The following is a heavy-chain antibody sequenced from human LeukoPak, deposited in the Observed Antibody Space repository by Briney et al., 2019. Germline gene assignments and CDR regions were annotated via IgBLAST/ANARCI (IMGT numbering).Heavy chain of an antibody. CDR1: GLIFSNYG. CDR2: IWYDGTNK. D-gene: IGHD3-22*01. J-gene: IGHJ4*02. Sequence: GGSLRLSCAVSGLIFSNYGFHWARQAPGKGLEWVAVIWYDGTNKYYADSVKGRFTISRDDSKNTLYLQMDSLRAEDTAVYYCAKGRAYDSSGYPYIPHYWGQGTLVTVSS. V-gene: IGHV3-33*06. CDR3: AKGRAYDSSGYPYIPHY.